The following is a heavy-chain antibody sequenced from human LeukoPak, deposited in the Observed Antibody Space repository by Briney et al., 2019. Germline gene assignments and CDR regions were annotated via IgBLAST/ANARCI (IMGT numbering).Heavy chain of an antibody. CDR1: GYTFTSYG. CDR2: ISAYNGNT. D-gene: IGHD5-12*01. V-gene: IGHV1-18*04. CDR3: ARDPRRVDIVATHSAFDI. J-gene: IGHJ3*02. Sequence: ASVKVSCKASGYTFTSYGISWVRQAAGQGLEWMGWISAYNGNTNYAQKLQGRVTMTTDTSTSTAYMELRSLRSDDTAVYYCARDPRRVDIVATHSAFDIWGQGTMVTVSS.